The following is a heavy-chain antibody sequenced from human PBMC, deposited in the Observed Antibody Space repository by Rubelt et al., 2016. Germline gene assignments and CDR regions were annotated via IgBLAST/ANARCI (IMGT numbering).Heavy chain of an antibody. V-gene: IGHV4-39*01. Sequence: QVQLQESGPGLVKPSGTLSLTCTVSGGSISSSRYYWGWVRQPPGKGLEWIGSIYNSESTYSNPSLRSRVTMSVDTSKNRFALNLSSVTAADTADYYCARHRDWGHDYGMDVWGQGTTVTVSS. D-gene: IGHD3-16*01. J-gene: IGHJ6*02. CDR1: GGSISSSRYY. CDR2: IYNSEST. CDR3: ARHRDWGHDYGMDV.